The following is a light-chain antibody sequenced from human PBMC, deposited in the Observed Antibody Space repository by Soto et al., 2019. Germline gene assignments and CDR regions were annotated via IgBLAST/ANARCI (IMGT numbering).Light chain of an antibody. Sequence: EIVVTQSPATLPVYPGERXSLSCRASQSVSSYLAWYQQKPGQAPRLLISDASTRATGIPARFSGSGSGTDFTLTISYLEPEDFAVYYCLQRSDWPITFGQGTRLEIK. V-gene: IGKV3-11*01. CDR1: QSVSSY. CDR2: DAS. J-gene: IGKJ5*01. CDR3: LQRSDWPIT.